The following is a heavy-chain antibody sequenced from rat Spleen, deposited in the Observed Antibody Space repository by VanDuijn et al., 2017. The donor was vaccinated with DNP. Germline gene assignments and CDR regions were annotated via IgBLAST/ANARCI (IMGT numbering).Heavy chain of an antibody. Sequence: EVQLVESGGGLVQPGRSLKLSYAASGFTFSNYDMAWVRQTPTKGLEWVASISPSGENTNHRDSVKGRFTVSRDNAKSTLYLQMDSLRSEDTATYYCARPDYWGQGVMVTVSS. CDR1: GFTFSNYD. J-gene: IGHJ2*01. V-gene: IGHV5-25*01. CDR2: ISPSGENT. CDR3: ARPDY.